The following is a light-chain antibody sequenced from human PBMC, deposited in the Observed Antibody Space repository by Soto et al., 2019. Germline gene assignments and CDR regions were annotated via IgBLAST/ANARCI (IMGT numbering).Light chain of an antibody. J-gene: IGLJ1*01. CDR2: EVS. V-gene: IGLV2-8*01. Sequence: QSALTQPPSASGSPGQSVTISCTVTSRDVGGYNYVSWYQQYPGKAPKLIIYEVSKRPSGVPDRFSGSKSGNTASLTVSGLQAEDEADYYCSSYAGSNNYVFGSGTKLTVL. CDR3: SSYAGSNNYV. CDR1: SRDVGGYNY.